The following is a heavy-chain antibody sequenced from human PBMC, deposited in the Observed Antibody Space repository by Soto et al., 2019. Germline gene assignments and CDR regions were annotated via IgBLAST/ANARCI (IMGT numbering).Heavy chain of an antibody. D-gene: IGHD3-9*01. V-gene: IGHV1-69*06. CDR1: GGAVSSYA. Sequence: SVKVSCKHSGGAVSSYAISWVRQAPGQGLEWMGGIIPIFGTANYAQKFQGRVTITADKSTSTDYMELSSLRSEDKAVYSCARGITICGGDGMGVWGKVTTFTASS. J-gene: IGHJ6*04. CDR3: ARGITICGGDGMGV. CDR2: IIPIFGTA.